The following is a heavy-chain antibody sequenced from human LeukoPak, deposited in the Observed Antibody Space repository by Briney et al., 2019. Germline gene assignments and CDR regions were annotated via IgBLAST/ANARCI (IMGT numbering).Heavy chain of an antibody. V-gene: IGHV4-39*01. J-gene: IGHJ4*02. Sequence: SATLSLTCTVSGGSISSSDYYWGWIRQPPGEGLEWIGSISYSGATDHNPSLKSRVTISVDTSKNQFSLKLSFVTAADTAVYYCARHRREQQLELFDSWGQGTLVTVSS. D-gene: IGHD6-13*01. CDR1: GGSISSSDYY. CDR2: ISYSGAT. CDR3: ARHRREQQLELFDS.